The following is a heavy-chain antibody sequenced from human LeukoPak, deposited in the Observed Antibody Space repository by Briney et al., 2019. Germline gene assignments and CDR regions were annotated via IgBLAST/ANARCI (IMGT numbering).Heavy chain of an antibody. CDR3: ARAYCSSTSCYNFADY. J-gene: IGHJ4*02. CDR1: GYTFTSYG. V-gene: IGHV1-18*01. CDR2: ISAYSGNT. Sequence: ASVKVSCKASGYTFTSYGISWVRQAPGQGLEWMGWISAYSGNTNYAQKLQGRVTMTTDTSTSTAYMELRSLRSDDTAVYYCARAYCSSTSCYNFADYWGQGTLVTVSS. D-gene: IGHD2-2*02.